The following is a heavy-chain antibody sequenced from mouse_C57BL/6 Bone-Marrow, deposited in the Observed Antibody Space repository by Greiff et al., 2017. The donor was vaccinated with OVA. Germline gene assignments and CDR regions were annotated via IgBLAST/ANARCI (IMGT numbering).Heavy chain of an antibody. V-gene: IGHV1-69*01. CDR1: GYTFTSYW. J-gene: IGHJ4*01. D-gene: IGHD2-1*01. CDR3: VYSYYYAMDY. Sequence: QVQLQQPGAELVMPGASVKLSCKASGYTFTSYWMHWVKQRPGQGLEWIGEIDPSDSYTNYNQKFKGKSTLTVDKSSSTAYMQLSSLTSEDSALYYCVYSYYYAMDYWGQGTSVTVSS. CDR2: IDPSDSYT.